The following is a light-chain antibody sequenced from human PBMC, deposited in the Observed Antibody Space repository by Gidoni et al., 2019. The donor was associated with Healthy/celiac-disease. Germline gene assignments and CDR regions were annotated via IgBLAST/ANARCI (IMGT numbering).Light chain of an antibody. J-gene: IGKJ2*01. CDR1: QSVSSY. CDR2: DAS. CDR3: QQRSNWPPRYT. V-gene: IGKV3-11*01. Sequence: IVLTQSPATLSLSPGERATLSCRASQSVSSYLAWYQQKPGQATRLLIYDASNRATGIPARFSCSGSGTDFTLTISSLEPEDFAVYYCQQRSNWPPRYTFGQXTKLEIK.